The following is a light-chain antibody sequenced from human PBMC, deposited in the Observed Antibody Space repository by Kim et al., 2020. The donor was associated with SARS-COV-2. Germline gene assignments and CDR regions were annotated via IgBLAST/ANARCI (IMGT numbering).Light chain of an antibody. CDR1: QSVSSSN. J-gene: IGKJ1*01. CDR2: GAS. CDR3: QQYDSARWR. V-gene: IGKV3-20*01. Sequence: EIVLTQSPGTLSLSPGERATLSCRASQSVSSSNLAWYQQKPGQAPRLLIYGASSRATGIPDRFSGSGSGTDFTLTISRLEPEDFVVYYCQQYDSARWRFGQGTKVEIK.